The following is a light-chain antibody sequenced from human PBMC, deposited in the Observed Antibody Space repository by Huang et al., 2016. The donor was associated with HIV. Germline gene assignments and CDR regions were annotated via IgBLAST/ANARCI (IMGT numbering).Light chain of an antibody. Sequence: ENLMTQSPSTLSVSPGESATLSCRASQSVFKNLAWYQKKPGQAPKLLIYGSSTRAAGIPARFRGSGSGTDFTLTISSLQSEDFAVYYCQQYNTSPRTFGQGTKVEV. V-gene: IGKV3-15*01. CDR1: QSVFKN. J-gene: IGKJ1*01. CDR2: GSS. CDR3: QQYNTSPRT.